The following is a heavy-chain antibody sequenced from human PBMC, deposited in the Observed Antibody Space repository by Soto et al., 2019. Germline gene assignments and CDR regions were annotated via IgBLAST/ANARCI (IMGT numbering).Heavy chain of an antibody. CDR3: ARQRCSSTSCYTFWFDP. Sequence: PGESLKISCKGSGYSFTSYWIGWVRQMPGKGLEWMGIIYPGGSDTRYSPSFQGQVTISADKSISTAYLQWSSLKASDTAMYYCARQRCSSTSCYTFWFDPWGQGTLVTVSS. J-gene: IGHJ5*02. D-gene: IGHD2-2*02. CDR1: GYSFTSYW. CDR2: IYPGGSDT. V-gene: IGHV5-51*01.